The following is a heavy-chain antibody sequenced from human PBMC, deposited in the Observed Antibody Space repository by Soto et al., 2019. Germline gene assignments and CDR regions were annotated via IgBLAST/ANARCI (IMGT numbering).Heavy chain of an antibody. J-gene: IGHJ6*02. Sequence: ASVKVSCKASGGTFSSYAIGWVRQAPGQGLEWMGGIIPIFGTANYAQKFQGRVTITADESTSTAYMELSSLRSEDTAVYYCASAPAGDFWSGYSSMDVWGQGTTVTVSS. CDR3: ASAPAGDFWSGYSSMDV. CDR2: IIPIFGTA. CDR1: GGTFSSYA. V-gene: IGHV1-69*13. D-gene: IGHD3-3*01.